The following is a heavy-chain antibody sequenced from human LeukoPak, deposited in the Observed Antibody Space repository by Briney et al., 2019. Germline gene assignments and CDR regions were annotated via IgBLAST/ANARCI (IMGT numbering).Heavy chain of an antibody. D-gene: IGHD3-22*01. J-gene: IGHJ4*02. CDR3: ARLHDSSGYYYGY. CDR2: IYPGDSDT. CDR1: GYSFTNYW. Sequence: GESLKISCKGSGYSFTNYWIGWVRQMPGKGLEWMGIIYPGDSDTRYSPSFQGQVTLSADKSLSTAYLQWSSLKASDSAMYFCARLHDSSGYYYGYWGQGTLVTVSS. V-gene: IGHV5-51*01.